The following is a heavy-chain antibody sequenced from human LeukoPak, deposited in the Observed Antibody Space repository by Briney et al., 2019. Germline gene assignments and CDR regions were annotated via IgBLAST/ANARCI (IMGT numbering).Heavy chain of an antibody. CDR3: ARPVVTAPYWYFDL. Sequence: PSETLSLTCTVSGGSISSYYWSWIRQTPGEGLERMGYIYYSGSTNYNPSLKSRVTISVDTSKNQFSLNLSSVTAADTAVYYCARPVVTAPYWYFDLWGRGTLVTVSS. J-gene: IGHJ2*01. CDR1: GGSISSYY. D-gene: IGHD2-21*02. V-gene: IGHV4-59*01. CDR2: IYYSGST.